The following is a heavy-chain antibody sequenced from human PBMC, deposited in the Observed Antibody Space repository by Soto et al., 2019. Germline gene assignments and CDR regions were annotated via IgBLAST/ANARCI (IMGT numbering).Heavy chain of an antibody. Sequence: GGSLRLSCAASGFTFGSYWMNWVRQAPGKGLVWVSRIDSDGSSTTYADSVKGRFTTSRDNAKNTLYLQMSSLRVEDTAVYYCARGRPYGMDVWGQGTTVTVSS. V-gene: IGHV3-74*01. CDR1: GFTFGSYW. CDR2: IDSDGSST. J-gene: IGHJ6*02. CDR3: ARGRPYGMDV.